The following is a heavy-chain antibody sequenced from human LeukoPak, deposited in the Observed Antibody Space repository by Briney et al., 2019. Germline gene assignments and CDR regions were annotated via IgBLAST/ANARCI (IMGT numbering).Heavy chain of an antibody. CDR3: AREVYYYDSSGYLHDAFDI. V-gene: IGHV4-61*01. Sequence: SETLSLTCTVSGGSVSSGSYYWSWIRQPPGKGLEWIGYIYYSGSTNYNPSLKSRVTISVDTSKNQFSLKLSSVTAADTAVYYCAREVYYYDSSGYLHDAFDIWGQGTMVIVSS. CDR2: IYYSGST. CDR1: GGSVSSGSYY. D-gene: IGHD3-22*01. J-gene: IGHJ3*02.